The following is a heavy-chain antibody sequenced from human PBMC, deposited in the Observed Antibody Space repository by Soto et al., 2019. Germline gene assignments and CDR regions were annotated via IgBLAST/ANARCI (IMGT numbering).Heavy chain of an antibody. V-gene: IGHV4-34*01. CDR2: INHSGST. CDR3: ARNYFDD. CDR1: GVSFSGYY. J-gene: IGHJ4*01. Sequence: SETLSLTCAVYGVSFSGYYRSWIRQPPGKGLEWIGEINHSGSTNYNPSLKSRVTISVDTSKNQFSLKLISVTAADTAVYYCARNYFDDWGHGTMVTVSS.